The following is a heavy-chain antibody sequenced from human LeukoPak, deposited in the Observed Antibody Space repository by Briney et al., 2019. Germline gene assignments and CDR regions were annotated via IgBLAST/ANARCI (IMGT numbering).Heavy chain of an antibody. Sequence: SETLSLTCTVSGASISSYYWSWIRQPPGKGLEWIGYISSSGSTKYNPSLKSRLTISVDTSKNQFSLRLSSVTAADTAVYYCARRGFRGTTRGNYFDYWGQGALVTVSS. CDR2: ISSSGST. CDR1: GASISSYY. V-gene: IGHV4-59*12. D-gene: IGHD1-7*01. J-gene: IGHJ4*02. CDR3: ARRGFRGTTRGNYFDY.